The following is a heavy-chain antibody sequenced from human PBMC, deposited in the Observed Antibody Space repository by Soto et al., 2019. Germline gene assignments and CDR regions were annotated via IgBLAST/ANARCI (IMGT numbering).Heavy chain of an antibody. CDR2: IYSGGST. CDR1: GFTVSSNY. V-gene: IGHV3-66*04. Sequence: GGSLRLSCAASGFTVSSNYMSWVRQAPGKGLEWVSVIYSGGSTYYADSVKGRFTISRDNSKNTLYLQMNSLRAEDTAVYYCAIRIAVAGTSFDYWGQGTLVTVSS. J-gene: IGHJ4*02. D-gene: IGHD6-19*01. CDR3: AIRIAVAGTSFDY.